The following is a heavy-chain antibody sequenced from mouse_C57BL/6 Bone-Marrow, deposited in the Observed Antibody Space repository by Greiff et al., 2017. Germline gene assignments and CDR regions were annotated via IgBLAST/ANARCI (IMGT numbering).Heavy chain of an antibody. J-gene: IGHJ2*01. D-gene: IGHD1-1*01. Sequence: VQLQQPGAELVKPGASVKLSCKASGYTFTSYWMHWVKQRPGQGLEWIGMIHPNSGSTNYNEKFKSKATLTVDKSSSTAYMPLSILTSEDSAVYYCARRDYYGSSSHFDYWGQGTTLTVSS. CDR2: IHPNSGST. CDR1: GYTFTSYW. V-gene: IGHV1-64*01. CDR3: ARRDYYGSSSHFDY.